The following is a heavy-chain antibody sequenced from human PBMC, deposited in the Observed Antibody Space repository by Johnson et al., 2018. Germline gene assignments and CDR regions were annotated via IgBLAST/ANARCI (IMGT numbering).Heavy chain of an antibody. CDR2: MSFGESNK. V-gene: IGHV3-30*03. J-gene: IGHJ1*01. CDR3: AGPSGSSGRFLEGSPSVQH. CDR1: GFTFSSYG. D-gene: IGHD3-22*01. Sequence: QVQLVQSGGGVVQPGRSLRLSCAASGFTFSSYGMHWVRQAPGKGREWVAVMSFGESNKYYADSVKGRFTITRDNSMDTLYLQLNSRMPEDTAVYYCAGPSGSSGRFLEGSPSVQHLGQGTLVTVSS.